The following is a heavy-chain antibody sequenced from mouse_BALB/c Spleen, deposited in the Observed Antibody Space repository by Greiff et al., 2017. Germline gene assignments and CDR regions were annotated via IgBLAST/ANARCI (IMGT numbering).Heavy chain of an antibody. CDR3: AAYGNYSYWYFDV. CDR1: GYTFTDYY. V-gene: IGHV1-77*01. D-gene: IGHD2-10*02. J-gene: IGHJ1*01. Sequence: VQRVESGAELARPGASVKLSCKASGYTFTDYYINWVKQRTGQGLEWIGEIYPGSGNTYYNEKFKGKATLTADKSSSTAYMQLSSLTSEDSAVYFCAAYGNYSYWYFDVWGAGTTVTVAS. CDR2: IYPGSGNT.